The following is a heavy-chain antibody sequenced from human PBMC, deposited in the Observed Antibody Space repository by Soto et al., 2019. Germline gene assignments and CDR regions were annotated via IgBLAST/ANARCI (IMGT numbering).Heavy chain of an antibody. CDR3: ARGWVATIKGARPYYFDY. V-gene: IGHV4-39*07. D-gene: IGHD5-12*01. CDR1: GGSISSSSYY. CDR2: NYYSGST. Sequence: PSETLSLTCTVSGGSISSSSYYWGWIRQPPGKGLEWIGSNYYSGSTYYNQSLKRQVNKSVNTSKNQFSLKLRYVNAANTTVKYFARGWVATIKGARPYYFDYWGQGTLVTVSS. J-gene: IGHJ4*02.